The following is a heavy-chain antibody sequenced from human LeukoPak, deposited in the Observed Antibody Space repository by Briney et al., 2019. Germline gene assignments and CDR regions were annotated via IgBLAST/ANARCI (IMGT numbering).Heavy chain of an antibody. Sequence: GGSLRLSCAASGFIFSSYAMTWVRQAPGRGLEWLSTISGSGTTTYYVDSVKGRFTVSRDNSKNTLYLQMNSLRAEDTAVYYCARDYYGSGSWGQGTLVTVSS. D-gene: IGHD3-10*01. CDR1: GFIFSSYA. J-gene: IGHJ4*02. CDR3: ARDYYGSGS. CDR2: ISGSGTTT. V-gene: IGHV3-23*01.